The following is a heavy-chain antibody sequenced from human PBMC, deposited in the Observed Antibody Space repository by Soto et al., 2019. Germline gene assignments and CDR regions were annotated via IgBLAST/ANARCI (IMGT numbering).Heavy chain of an antibody. CDR2: MNPNSGNT. J-gene: IGHJ6*02. Sequence: GASVKVSCKASGYTFTSYDINWVRQATGQGLEYLGWMNPNSGNTGYVQKFQGRVTMTRDTSISTAYMELSSLRSEDTAVYYCASSNIVAAPYGMDVWGQGTTVTVSS. D-gene: IGHD6-13*01. CDR3: ASSNIVAAPYGMDV. V-gene: IGHV1-8*01. CDR1: GYTFTSYD.